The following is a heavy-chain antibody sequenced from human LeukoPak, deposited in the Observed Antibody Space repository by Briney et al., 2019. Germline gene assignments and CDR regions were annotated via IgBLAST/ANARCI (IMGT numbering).Heavy chain of an antibody. CDR3: ARDPTTLTIFGNYYYMDV. D-gene: IGHD3-3*01. Sequence: NPSETLSLTCTVSGGSISSGSYYWSWMRQPAGRGLVWIVRIYTSGSTNYNPSLKGRVTISVDTSKNQFSLKLSSVTAADTAVYYCARDPTTLTIFGNYYYMDVWGKGTTVTVSS. CDR2: IYTSGST. J-gene: IGHJ6*03. CDR1: GGSISSGSYY. V-gene: IGHV4-61*02.